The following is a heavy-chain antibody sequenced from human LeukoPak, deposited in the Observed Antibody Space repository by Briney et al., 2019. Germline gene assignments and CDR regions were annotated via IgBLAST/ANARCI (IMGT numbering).Heavy chain of an antibody. J-gene: IGHJ4*02. CDR2: IKQDGSEK. V-gene: IGHV3-7*01. D-gene: IGHD6-19*01. CDR3: AATLMGIAVAGTQFDY. CDR1: GFTFSSYW. Sequence: PGGSLRLSCAASGFTFSSYWMSWVRQAPGKGLEWVANIKQDGSEKYYVDSVKGRFTISRDNAKNSLYLQMNSLRAEDTAVYYCAATLMGIAVAGTQFDYWGQGTLVTVSS.